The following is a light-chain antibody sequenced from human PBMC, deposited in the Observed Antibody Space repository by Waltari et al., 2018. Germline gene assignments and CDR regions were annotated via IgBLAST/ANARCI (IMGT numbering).Light chain of an antibody. Sequence: QSVLTQPPSVSGATGPRVTISCTGSSSNIGSPYNVHWYQQVPGRATKLLIYDDIHRPSGVPDRFSGSKSCTSASLAITGLQAEDEAEYFCQSYDSGLNGLFFGGVTKVTVL. CDR3: QSYDSGLNGLF. V-gene: IGLV1-40*01. J-gene: IGLJ2*01. CDR1: SSNIGSPYN. CDR2: DDI.